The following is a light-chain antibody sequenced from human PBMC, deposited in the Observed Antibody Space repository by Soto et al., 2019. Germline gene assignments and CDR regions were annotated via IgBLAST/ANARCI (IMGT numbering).Light chain of an antibody. CDR2: WAS. CDR3: QQYYTTPGPT. Sequence: DIVMTQSPDSLAVSLGERATINCKSSQSVLYNSNNRNYLAWYQQKAGQPPKLLIYWASTRESGVPDRFSGSGSGTDFTLTISSLQADDVAVYYCQQYYTTPGPTFGGGTKVEIK. J-gene: IGKJ4*01. CDR1: QSVLYNSNNRNY. V-gene: IGKV4-1*01.